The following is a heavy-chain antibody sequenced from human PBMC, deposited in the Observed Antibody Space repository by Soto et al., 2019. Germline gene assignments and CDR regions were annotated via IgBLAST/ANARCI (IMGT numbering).Heavy chain of an antibody. D-gene: IGHD2-15*01. J-gene: IGHJ6*03. CDR2: INSDGSVS. V-gene: IGHV3-74*02. CDR3: ARGDCVGGTCYSLAGSFYYYMDV. CDR1: GFTFSNYW. Sequence: EVQLVESGGGLVQPGGSLRLSCAASGFTFSNYWMSWVRQAPGKGLEWVSRINSDGSVSSYADSVKGRLTISRDKVKNTLYLQMDSLRAEDTAVYYCARGDCVGGTCYSLAGSFYYYMDVWGKGTTVTVFS.